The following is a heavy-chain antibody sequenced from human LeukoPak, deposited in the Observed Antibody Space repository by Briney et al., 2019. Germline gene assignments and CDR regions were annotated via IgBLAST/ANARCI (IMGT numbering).Heavy chain of an antibody. CDR2: IKGDESAR. CDR1: GFTFSTYW. Sequence: PGGSLRLPCAASGFTFSTYWMAWVRQAPGKGQEWVANIKGDESARHQADSVKGRFTISRDNAQNSVYLQMSSLRGEDTAVYYCARDVGGSLDYWGQGTLVTVSS. CDR3: ARDVGGSLDY. V-gene: IGHV3-7*01. J-gene: IGHJ4*02. D-gene: IGHD1-26*01.